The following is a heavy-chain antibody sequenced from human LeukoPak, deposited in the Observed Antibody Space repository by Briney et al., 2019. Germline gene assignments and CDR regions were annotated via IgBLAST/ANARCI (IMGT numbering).Heavy chain of an antibody. CDR3: ARALVLYFDY. V-gene: IGHV4-59*01. J-gene: IGHJ4*02. CDR1: GGSISSYY. D-gene: IGHD2-2*02. CDR2: IYYSGST. Sequence: SETLSPTCTVSGGSISSYYWSWIRQPPGKGLEWIGYIYYSGSTNYNPSLKSRVTISVDTSKHQFSLKLNSVTAADTAVYYCARALVLYFDYWGQGTLVTVSS.